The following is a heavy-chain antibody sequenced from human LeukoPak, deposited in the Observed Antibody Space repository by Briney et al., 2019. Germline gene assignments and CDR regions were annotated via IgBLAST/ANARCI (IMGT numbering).Heavy chain of an antibody. Sequence: SETLSLTCAVYGGSFSGYYWSWIRQPPGKGLEWIGEINHSGSTNYNPSLKSRVTISVDTSKNQFSLKLSSVTAADTAVYYCARGNDGQGDFWSGYYSPDYYGMDVWGQGTTVTVSS. CDR3: ARGNDGQGDFWSGYYSPDYYGMDV. CDR2: INHSGST. V-gene: IGHV4-34*01. J-gene: IGHJ6*02. D-gene: IGHD3-3*01. CDR1: GGSFSGYY.